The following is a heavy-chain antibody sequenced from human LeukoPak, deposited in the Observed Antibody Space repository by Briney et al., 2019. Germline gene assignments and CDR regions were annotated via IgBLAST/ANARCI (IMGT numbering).Heavy chain of an antibody. D-gene: IGHD3-22*01. Sequence: ASVKVSCKASGYTFSSYAISWVRQAPGQGLEWRGGIIPIFDTGNHAQKFQGRLTITADESTSTAYMELSSLRSEDTAVYYCARTYYYDSSGYYFDYWGQGTLVTVSS. CDR2: IIPIFDTG. CDR1: GYTFSSYA. CDR3: ARTYYYDSSGYYFDY. J-gene: IGHJ4*02. V-gene: IGHV1-69*13.